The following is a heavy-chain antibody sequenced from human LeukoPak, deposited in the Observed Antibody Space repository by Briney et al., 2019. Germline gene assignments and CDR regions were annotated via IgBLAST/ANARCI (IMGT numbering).Heavy chain of an antibody. J-gene: IGHJ2*01. CDR2: SDPEDGET. D-gene: IGHD5-24*01. CDR3: ATGDGLRWYFDL. CDR1: GYTLTELS. Sequence: GASVNVSCKVSGYTLTELSMHWVRQAPGKGLEWMGGSDPEDGETIYAQKFQGRVTMTEDTSTDTAYMELSSLRSEDTAVYYCATGDGLRWYFDLWGRGTLVTVSS. V-gene: IGHV1-24*01.